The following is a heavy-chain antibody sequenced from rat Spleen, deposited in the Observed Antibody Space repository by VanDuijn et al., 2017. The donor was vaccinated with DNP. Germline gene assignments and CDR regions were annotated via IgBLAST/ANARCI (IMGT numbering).Heavy chain of an antibody. V-gene: IGHV6-6*01. CDR3: ARHANYGSLVYAMDA. CDR1: GFTFSTAW. J-gene: IGHJ4*01. Sequence: EVQVLESGGGLVQPGNSLKLSCATSGFTFSTAWMYWYRQFPEKRLEWVARIKAKSNNYAIEYTDSVKGRFTISRDNAKSTLYLQMDSLRSEETATYYCARHANYGSLVYAMDAWGQGTSVTVSS. D-gene: IGHD1-3*01. CDR2: IKAKSNNYAI.